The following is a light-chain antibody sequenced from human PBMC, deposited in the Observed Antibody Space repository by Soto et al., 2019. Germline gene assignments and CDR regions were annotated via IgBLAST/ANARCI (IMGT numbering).Light chain of an antibody. CDR3: QQYDSYSSGT. V-gene: IGKV1-5*01. CDR1: QSISSW. CDR2: DAS. Sequence: DIQVTQSPSTLSASVGDRVTFTCRASQSISSWLARYQQKPGKAPKVLIFDASSLKTGVPSRFSGSGSGTEFTLTISNLQPDDFATYYCQQYDSYSSGTFGQGTKVDIK. J-gene: IGKJ1*01.